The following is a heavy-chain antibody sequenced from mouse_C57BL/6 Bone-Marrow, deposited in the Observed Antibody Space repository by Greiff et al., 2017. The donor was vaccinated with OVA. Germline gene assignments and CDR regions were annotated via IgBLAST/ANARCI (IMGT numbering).Heavy chain of an antibody. D-gene: IGHD1-1*01. CDR3: ARELRFYYFDY. CDR1: GYSITSGYD. CDR2: ISYSGST. V-gene: IGHV3-1*01. J-gene: IGHJ2*01. Sequence: VQLKESGPGMVKPSQSLSLTCTVTGYSITSGYDWHWIRHFPGNILEWMGYISYSGSTNYNPSLKSRISITHDTSKNHFFLKLNSVTTEDTATYYCARELRFYYFDYWGQGTTLTVSS.